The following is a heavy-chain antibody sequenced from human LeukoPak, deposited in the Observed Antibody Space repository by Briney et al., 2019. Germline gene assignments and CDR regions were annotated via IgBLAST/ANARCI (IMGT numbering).Heavy chain of an antibody. D-gene: IGHD3-10*01. V-gene: IGHV3-48*03. CDR2: ISSSGSTI. CDR1: GFTFSSYE. Sequence: PGGSLRLSCAASGFTFSSYEMNWVRQAPGKGLEWVSHISSSGSTIYYADSVKGRFTISRDNAKNSLYLPMNSPRAEDTAVYYCARCWFVGGSGSYYARAKVAGDFWGQGTLATVSS. J-gene: IGHJ4*02. CDR3: ARCWFVGGSGSYYARAKVAGDF.